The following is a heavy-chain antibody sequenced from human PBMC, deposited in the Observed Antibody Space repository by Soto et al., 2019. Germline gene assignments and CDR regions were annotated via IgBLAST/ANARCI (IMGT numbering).Heavy chain of an antibody. CDR2: IWYDGSNK. V-gene: IGHV3-33*01. J-gene: IGHJ3*02. CDR1: GFTFSSYG. Sequence: QVQLVESGGGVVQPGRSLRLSCAASGFTFSSYGMHWVRQAPGKGLEWVAVIWYDGSNKYYADSVKGRFTISRDNSKNTLYLQMNSLRAEDTAVYYCARERPIDDAFDIWGQGTMVTVSS. CDR3: ARERPIDDAFDI.